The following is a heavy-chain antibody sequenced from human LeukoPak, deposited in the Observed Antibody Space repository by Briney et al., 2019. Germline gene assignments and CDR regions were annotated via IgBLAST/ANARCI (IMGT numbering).Heavy chain of an antibody. CDR2: INPSGGST. D-gene: IGHD3-10*01. CDR1: GYTFTSYY. J-gene: IGHJ4*02. CDR3: ARAPGSGSYYNDRTKAPFDY. Sequence: GALVKVSCKASGYTFTSYYMHWVRQAPGQGLEWMGIINPSGGSTSYAQKFQGRVTMTRDTSTSTVYMELSSLRSEDTAVYYCARAPGSGSYYNDRTKAPFDYWGQGTLVTVSS. V-gene: IGHV1-46*01.